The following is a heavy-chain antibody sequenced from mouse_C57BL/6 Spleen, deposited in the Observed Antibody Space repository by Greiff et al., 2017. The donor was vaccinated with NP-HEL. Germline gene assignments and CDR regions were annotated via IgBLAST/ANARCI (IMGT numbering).Heavy chain of an antibody. CDR2: INPNNGGT. D-gene: IGHD3-3*01. Sequence: VQLQQSGPELVKPGASVKISCKASGYTFTDYYMNWVKQSHGKSLEWIGDINPNNGGTSYNQKFKGKATLTVDKSSSTAYMELRSLTSEDSAVYYCARGGQEGAMDYWGQGTSVTVSS. V-gene: IGHV1-26*01. J-gene: IGHJ4*01. CDR3: ARGGQEGAMDY. CDR1: GYTFTDYY.